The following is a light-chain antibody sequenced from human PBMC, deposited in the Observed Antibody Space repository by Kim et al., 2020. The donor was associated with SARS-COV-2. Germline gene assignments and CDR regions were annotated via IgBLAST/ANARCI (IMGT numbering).Light chain of an antibody. CDR3: QQSYSTPYT. CDR1: QSISSY. Sequence: DIKMTQSPCSMSASVGDRVTITCRASQSISSYLNWYQQKPGKAPKLLIYAASSLQSGVPSRFSGSGSGTDFTLTISSLQPEDFATYYCQQSYSTPYTFGQGTKLEI. J-gene: IGKJ2*01. V-gene: IGKV1-39*01. CDR2: AAS.